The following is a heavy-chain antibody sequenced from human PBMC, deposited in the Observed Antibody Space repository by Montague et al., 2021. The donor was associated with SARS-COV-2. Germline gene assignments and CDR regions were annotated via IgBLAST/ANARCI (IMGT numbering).Heavy chain of an antibody. CDR1: GFISSYYE. CDR2: ISSSGGTI. J-gene: IGHJ6*02. Sequence: SLRLSCAASGFISSYYEMNWVRQAPGKGLEWISYISSSGGTIYYADSVKGRFTFSRDNAKNSLYLQMNSLRAEDTALHYCARGPPDYSDNGMDVWGQGTTVTVS. D-gene: IGHD4-17*01. V-gene: IGHV3-48*03. CDR3: ARGPPDYSDNGMDV.